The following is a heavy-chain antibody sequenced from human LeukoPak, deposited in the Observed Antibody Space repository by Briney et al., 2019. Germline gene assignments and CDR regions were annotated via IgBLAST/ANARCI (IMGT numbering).Heavy chain of an antibody. D-gene: IGHD3-10*01. CDR2: IYYSGST. CDR3: AGRVNYGSGSYGLDY. Sequence: PSQTLSLTCTVSGGSISSGDYYWSWIRQPRGKGLEWIGYIYYSGSTYYNPSLKSRVTISVDTSKNQFSLKLSSVTAADTAVYYCAGRVNYGSGSYGLDYWGQGTLVTVSS. CDR1: GGSISSGDYY. J-gene: IGHJ4*02. V-gene: IGHV4-30-4*01.